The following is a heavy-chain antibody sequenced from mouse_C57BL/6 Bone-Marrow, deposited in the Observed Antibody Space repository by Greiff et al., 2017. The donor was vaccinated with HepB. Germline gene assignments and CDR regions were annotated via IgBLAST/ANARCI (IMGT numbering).Heavy chain of an antibody. D-gene: IGHD4-1*01. CDR1: GYTFTSYW. J-gene: IGHJ2*01. CDR3: ARPNGDDDFDY. CDR2: IHPNSGST. V-gene: IGHV1-64*01. Sequence: QVQLQQPGAELVKPGASVKLSCKASGYTFTSYWMHWVKQRPGQGLEWIGMIHPNSGSTNYNEKFKSKATLTVDKSSSTAYMQLSSLTSEDSAVYYCARPNGDDDFDYWGQGTTLTVSS.